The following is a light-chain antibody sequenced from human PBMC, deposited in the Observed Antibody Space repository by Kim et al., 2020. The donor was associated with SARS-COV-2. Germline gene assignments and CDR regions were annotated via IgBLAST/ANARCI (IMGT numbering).Light chain of an antibody. V-gene: IGLV3-1*01. CDR3: QAWDSSTNYV. Sequence: SYELTQPPSVSVSPGQTASITCSGDKLGDKYACWYQQKPGQSPVLVIYQDSKRSSGIPERFSGSNSGNTATLTISGTQAMDEADYYCQAWDSSTNYVFGTGTKVTVL. CDR2: QDS. J-gene: IGLJ1*01. CDR1: KLGDKY.